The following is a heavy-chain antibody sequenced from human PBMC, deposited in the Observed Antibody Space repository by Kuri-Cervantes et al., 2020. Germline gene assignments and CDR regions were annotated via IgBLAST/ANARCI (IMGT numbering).Heavy chain of an antibody. CDR3: ARAGFTYGHLLY. J-gene: IGHJ4*02. D-gene: IGHD3-10*01. CDR1: GGSISSYY. V-gene: IGHV4-59*08. Sequence: SETLSLTCTVSGGSISSYYWSWIRQPPGKGLEWIGYIYYSGSTNYNPSLKSRATISLETSKNQFSLKLTSVTAADTAVYYCARAGFTYGHLLYWGQGNLVTVSS. CDR2: IYYSGST.